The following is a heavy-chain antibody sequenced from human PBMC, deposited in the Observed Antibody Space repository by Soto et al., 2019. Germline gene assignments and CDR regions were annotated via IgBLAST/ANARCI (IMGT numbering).Heavy chain of an antibody. V-gene: IGHV3-21*01. J-gene: IGHJ4*02. D-gene: IGHD4-17*01. CDR1: GFTFSSYS. CDR2: ISSSSSYI. Sequence: GGSLRLSCAASGFTFSSYSMNWVRQAPGKGLEWVSSISSSSSYIYYADSVKGRFTISRDNAKNPLYLQMNSLRAEDTAVYYCARDTVTTRYYFDYWGQGTLVTVSS. CDR3: ARDTVTTRYYFDY.